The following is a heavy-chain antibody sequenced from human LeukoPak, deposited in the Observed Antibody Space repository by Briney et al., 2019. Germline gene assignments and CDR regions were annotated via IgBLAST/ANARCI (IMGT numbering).Heavy chain of an antibody. CDR1: GGSISSSSYY. CDR3: ARHRSPMVVNPTFDI. D-gene: IGHD4-23*01. V-gene: IGHV4-39*01. CDR2: IYYSGST. Sequence: PSETLSLTCTVSGGSISSSSYYWGWIRQPPGKGLEWNGSIYYSGSTYYNPSLKSRVSISVDTSKTQFSLKLSSVTAADTAVYYSARHRSPMVVNPTFDIWGQGTMVTVSS. J-gene: IGHJ3*02.